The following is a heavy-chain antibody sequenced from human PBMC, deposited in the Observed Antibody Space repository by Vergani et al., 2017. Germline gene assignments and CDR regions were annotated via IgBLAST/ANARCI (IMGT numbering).Heavy chain of an antibody. J-gene: IGHJ6*02. CDR3: ARDSPRGTPRRGMDV. V-gene: IGHV1-3*01. Sequence: QVQLVQSGAEVKKPGASVKVSCKASGYTFTSYAMHWVRQAPGQRLEWMGWINAGNGNTKYSQKFQGRVTITRDTSASTAYMELSSLRSEDTAVYYCARDSPRGTPRRGMDVWGRGTTVTVSS. D-gene: IGHD3-16*01. CDR2: INAGNGNT. CDR1: GYTFTSYA.